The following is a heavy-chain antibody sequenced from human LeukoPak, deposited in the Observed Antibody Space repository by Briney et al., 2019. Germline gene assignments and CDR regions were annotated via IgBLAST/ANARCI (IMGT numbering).Heavy chain of an antibody. J-gene: IGHJ4*02. V-gene: IGHV3-21*01. CDR2: ISSSSSYI. CDR1: GFTFSSYA. CDR3: ARVYSSGWYDIDY. D-gene: IGHD6-19*01. Sequence: GGSLRLSCAASGFTFSSYAMNWVRQAPGKGLEWVSSISSSSSYIYYADSVKGRFTISRDNAKNSLYLQMNSLRAEDTAVYYCARVYSSGWYDIDYWGQGTLVIVSS.